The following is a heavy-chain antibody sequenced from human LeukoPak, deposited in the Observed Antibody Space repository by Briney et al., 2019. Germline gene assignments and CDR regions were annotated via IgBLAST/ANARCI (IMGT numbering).Heavy chain of an antibody. CDR3: ATTLGGWEPLDF. V-gene: IGHV1-2*02. J-gene: IGHJ4*02. CDR1: GSTFSGYY. Sequence: GASVKVSCKASGSTFSGYYMHWVRQAPGHGLEWMGWINPNSGGTYYTQNFQGRVTMTRDTSIITAYMELSRLKYDDTAVYYCATTLGGWEPLDFWGQGTLVTVSS. D-gene: IGHD6-19*01. CDR2: INPNSGGT.